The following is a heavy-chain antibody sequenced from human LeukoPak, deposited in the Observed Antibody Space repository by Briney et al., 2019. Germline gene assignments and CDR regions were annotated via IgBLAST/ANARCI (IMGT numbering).Heavy chain of an antibody. CDR1: GFTFSSYA. D-gene: IGHD3-22*01. Sequence: GGSLRLSCAASGFTFSSYAMRWVRQASGKGLEWVAVISYDGSNKYYADSVKGRFTISRDNSKNTLYLQMNSLRAEDTAVYYCARGDTMIAVGSHPYYFDYWGQGTLVTVSS. V-gene: IGHV3-30-3*01. CDR2: ISYDGSNK. CDR3: ARGDTMIAVGSHPYYFDY. J-gene: IGHJ4*02.